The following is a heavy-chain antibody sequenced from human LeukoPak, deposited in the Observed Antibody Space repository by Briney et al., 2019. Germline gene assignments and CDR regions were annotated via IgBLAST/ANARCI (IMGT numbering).Heavy chain of an antibody. CDR2: IIPILGIA. V-gene: IGHV1-69*04. CDR1: GGTFSIYA. Sequence: ASVKVSCKASGGTFSIYAISWVRQAPGQGLEWMGRIIPILGIANYAQKFQGRVTITADKSTSTAYMGLSSLRSEDTAVYYCAVDIVVVVAATAFDIWGQGTMVTVSS. D-gene: IGHD2-15*01. CDR3: AVDIVVVVAATAFDI. J-gene: IGHJ3*02.